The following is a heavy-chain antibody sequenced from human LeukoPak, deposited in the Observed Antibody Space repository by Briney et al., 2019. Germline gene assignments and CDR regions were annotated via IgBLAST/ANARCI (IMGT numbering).Heavy chain of an antibody. CDR2: ISSNGDGT. CDR1: RFTFSSYA. CDR3: ARIGLYYSSRYYFDF. V-gene: IGHV3-64*01. J-gene: IGHJ4*02. Sequence: GGSLRLSCAASRFTFSSYAMHWVRQAPGKGLEYVSAISSNGDGTYYANSVKGRFTISRDNSKNSLYLQMNSLRAEDTAVYYCARIGLYYSSRYYFDFWGQGTLVTVSS. D-gene: IGHD3-10*01.